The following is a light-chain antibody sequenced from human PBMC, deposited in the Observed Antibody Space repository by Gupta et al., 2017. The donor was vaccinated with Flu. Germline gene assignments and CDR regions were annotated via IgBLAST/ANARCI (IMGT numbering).Light chain of an antibody. CDR3: QQRSNWPPVT. Sequence: EVVLTHSPATLSLSPGERATLSCRASQSVNSYLAWYQQKPGQAPRLLIYAASNRSTGIPARFSGSGFGTDFILTINPLEPEDFAVYYCQQRSNWPPVTFGQGTRLEIK. V-gene: IGKV3-11*01. J-gene: IGKJ5*01. CDR1: QSVNSY. CDR2: AAS.